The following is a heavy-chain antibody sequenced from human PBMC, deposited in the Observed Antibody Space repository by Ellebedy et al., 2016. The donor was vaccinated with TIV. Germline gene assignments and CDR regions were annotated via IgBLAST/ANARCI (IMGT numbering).Heavy chain of an antibody. V-gene: IGHV3-7*01. Sequence: PGGSLRLSCAASGFTFSSYWMSWVRQAPGKGLEWVANIKQDGSEKYYVDSVNGRFTISRDNATNSLYLQMNSLRAEDTAVYYCARDFDCSSATCYDGGFDYWGQGTLVTVSS. CDR3: ARDFDCSSATCYDGGFDY. CDR2: IKQDGSEK. D-gene: IGHD2-2*01. J-gene: IGHJ4*02. CDR1: GFTFSSYW.